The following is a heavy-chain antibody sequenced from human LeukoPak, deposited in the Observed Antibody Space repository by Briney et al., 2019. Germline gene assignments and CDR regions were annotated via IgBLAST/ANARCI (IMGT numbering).Heavy chain of an antibody. CDR2: IYSSGVT. CDR1: GVSVNSYA. V-gene: IGHV3-66*02. J-gene: IGHJ5*02. Sequence: GGSLRLSCAASGVSVNSYAMSWVRQAPGKGLAWVSLIYSSGVTHYAESVKGRFTISRDNSKNTVYLNLNPVRDGDTALYFCARNRAEEKTWVEFDAWGQGTLVTVSS. CDR3: ARNRAEEKTWVEFDA.